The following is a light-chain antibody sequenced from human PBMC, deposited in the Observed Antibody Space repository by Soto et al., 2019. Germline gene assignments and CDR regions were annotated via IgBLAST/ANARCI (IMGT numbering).Light chain of an antibody. CDR2: AAS. V-gene: IGKV1-39*01. Sequence: DIEMTQSPSSLSASVGDRVTITCRASQSITNYVNWYQHKPGKAPKVLIYAASTLQSGVPSRFSGSGSGTDFSLTISSLQPEDFATYYCQQTHSTPWTFGQGTKVEIK. J-gene: IGKJ1*01. CDR3: QQTHSTPWT. CDR1: QSITNY.